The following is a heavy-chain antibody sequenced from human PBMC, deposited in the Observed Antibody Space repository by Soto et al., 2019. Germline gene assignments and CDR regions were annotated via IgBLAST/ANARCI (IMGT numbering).Heavy chain of an antibody. V-gene: IGHV3-11*01. CDR3: VRDHDR. CDR2: ISNSGSDT. Sequence: QVQLVESGGGLVKPGGSLRLSCAASGFTFIDYFMTWIRQAPGKGLEWVSKISNSGSDTYFTDSVKGRFTIFRDNAKNLLYLQMNSLRAEDTAVYYCVRDHDRWGQGTLVTVSS. CDR1: GFTFIDYF. J-gene: IGHJ5*02.